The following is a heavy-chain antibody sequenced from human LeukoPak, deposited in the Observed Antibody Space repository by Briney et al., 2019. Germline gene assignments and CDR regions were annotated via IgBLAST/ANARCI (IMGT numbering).Heavy chain of an antibody. V-gene: IGHV3-7*05. CDR2: IKQDGSEK. CDR3: ARVGSGTWFDP. J-gene: IGHJ5*02. D-gene: IGHD1-1*01. CDR1: GFTFSTYL. Sequence: GGSLRLSCAASGFTFSTYLMSWVRQAPGKGLEWVANIKQDGSEKYYVDSVKGRFTISRDNAKNSLYLQMNSLRAEDTAVYYCARVGSGTWFDPWGQGTLVTVSS.